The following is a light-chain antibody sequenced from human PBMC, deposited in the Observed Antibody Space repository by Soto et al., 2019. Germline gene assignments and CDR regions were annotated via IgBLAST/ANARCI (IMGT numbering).Light chain of an antibody. CDR2: DAS. CDR1: QSVSSF. J-gene: IGKJ1*01. V-gene: IGKV3-11*01. CDR3: QQRSSWPRT. Sequence: EIVLTQSPATLSLSPGXRATLSCRASQSVSSFLAWYQQKPGQAPRLLIYDASNRATGIPARFSGSGSGTDFTLTISSLEPEDFALYYCQQRSSWPRTFGQGTKV.